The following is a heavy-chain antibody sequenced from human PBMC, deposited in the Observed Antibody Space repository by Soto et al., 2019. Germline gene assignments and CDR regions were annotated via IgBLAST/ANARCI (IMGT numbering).Heavy chain of an antibody. D-gene: IGHD3-22*01. CDR3: ARSTYYYDSSGYKY. J-gene: IGHJ4*02. Sequence: ASVKVSCKASGGTFSSYAISWVRQAPGQGLEWMGGIIPIFGTANYAQKFQGRVTITADESTSTAYMELSSLRSEDTAVYYCARSTYYYDSSGYKYWGQGTLVTVSS. CDR2: IIPIFGTA. V-gene: IGHV1-69*13. CDR1: GGTFSSYA.